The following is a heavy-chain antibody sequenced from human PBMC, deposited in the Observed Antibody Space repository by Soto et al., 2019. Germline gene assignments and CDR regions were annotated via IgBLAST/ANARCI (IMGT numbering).Heavy chain of an antibody. Sequence: EVQLVESWGGLVQPRGSLRLSCPASGFTFGNFWMHWDRQAPGKGLVWVSRINSDGSTSYADSVKGRLTISRDNAKNTVYLQMNSLRAEDTAVYYCARGLYREYGHDSWGQGALVTVSS. CDR1: GFTFGNFW. D-gene: IGHD3-10*01. J-gene: IGHJ5*01. V-gene: IGHV3-74*01. CDR3: ARGLYREYGHDS. CDR2: INSDGST.